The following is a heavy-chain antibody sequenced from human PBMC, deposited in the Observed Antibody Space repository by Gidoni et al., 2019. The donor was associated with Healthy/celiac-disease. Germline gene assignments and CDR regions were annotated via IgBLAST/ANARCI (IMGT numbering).Heavy chain of an antibody. D-gene: IGHD1-26*01. CDR2: INPSGGST. J-gene: IGHJ4*02. V-gene: IGHV1-46*01. CDR3: AREGTWELPDY. CDR1: ACTFTSYY. Sequence: QVQLGPSGAEVRKPGDAVKVSGKASACTFTSYYMHRVRQAAGQRREWMGIINPSGGSTRYAQKFQGRVTMTRDTSTSTVYMELSSLRSEDTAVYYCAREGTWELPDYWGQGTLVTVSS.